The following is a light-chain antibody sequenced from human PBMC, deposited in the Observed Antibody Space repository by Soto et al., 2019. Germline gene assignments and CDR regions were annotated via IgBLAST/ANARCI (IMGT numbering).Light chain of an antibody. J-gene: IGKJ4*01. CDR1: QSVSSGY. V-gene: IGKV3-20*01. CDR3: QQYIRWPLT. Sequence: EIVLTQSPGTLSLSPGERATLSCRASQSVSSGYLAWYQHKPGQAPRLLIFGASIRSAGIPDRFTGSGSGADFTLTISRLEPEDFAVYYCQQYIRWPLTFGGGTKVDIK. CDR2: GAS.